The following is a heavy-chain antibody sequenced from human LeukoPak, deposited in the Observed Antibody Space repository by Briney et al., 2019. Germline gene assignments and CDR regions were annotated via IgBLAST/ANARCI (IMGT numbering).Heavy chain of an antibody. V-gene: IGHV2-70*11. J-gene: IGHJ4*02. D-gene: IGHD3-22*01. CDR1: GFSLSTNGMC. Sequence: SGPALVKPTQTHTLTYSFSGFSLSTNGMCVSWIRQPPGKALEWLARIDWDNDKYYSTSLKTRLTISKDTSKNQVVLTMSNMDRRHEASYYCARIRKPHYYDSSGYIDYWGQGTLVTVSS. CDR2: IDWDNDK. CDR3: ARIRKPHYYDSSGYIDY.